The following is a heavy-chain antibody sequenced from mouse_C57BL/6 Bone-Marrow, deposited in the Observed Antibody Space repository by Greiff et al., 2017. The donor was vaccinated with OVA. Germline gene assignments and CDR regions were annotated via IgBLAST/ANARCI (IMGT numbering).Heavy chain of an antibody. J-gene: IGHJ3*01. CDR1: GFTFSSYG. V-gene: IGHV5-6*02. CDR3: ARRHAWFAY. Sequence: DVQLVESGGDLVKPGGSLKLSCAASGFTFSSYGMSWVRQTPDKRLEWVATISSGGSYTYYPDSVKGRFTISRDNAKNTLYLQMSSLKSEDTAMYYCARRHAWFAYWGQGTRVTVSA. CDR2: ISSGGSYT.